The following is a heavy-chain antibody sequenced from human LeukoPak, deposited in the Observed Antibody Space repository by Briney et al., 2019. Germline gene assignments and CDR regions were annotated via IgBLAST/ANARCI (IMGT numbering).Heavy chain of an antibody. V-gene: IGHV4-59*08. CDR2: IYYSGST. J-gene: IGHJ3*02. D-gene: IGHD2-2*01. CDR1: GGSISSYY. Sequence: TPSETLSLTCTVSGGSISSYYWSWIRQPPGKGLEWIGSIYYSGSTNYNPSLKSRVTISVDTSKRQFSLKLSSVTAADTALYYCARNFTVVVPAAIGPDAFDIWGQGTMVTVSS. CDR3: ARNFTVVVPAAIGPDAFDI.